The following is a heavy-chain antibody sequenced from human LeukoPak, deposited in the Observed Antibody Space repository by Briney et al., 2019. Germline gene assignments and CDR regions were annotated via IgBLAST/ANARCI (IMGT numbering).Heavy chain of an antibody. CDR1: GFTFSSYS. D-gene: IGHD3-10*01. V-gene: IGHV3-21*01. J-gene: IGHJ4*02. CDR3: ARDPDYYGSGSYYRGIDY. CDR2: ISSSSSYI. Sequence: GGSLRLSCAASGFTFSSYSMNWVRQAPGKGLEWVSSISSSSSYIYYADSVKGRFTISRDNAKNSLYLQMNSLRAEDTAVYYCARDPDYYGSGSYYRGIDYWGQGTLGTVSS.